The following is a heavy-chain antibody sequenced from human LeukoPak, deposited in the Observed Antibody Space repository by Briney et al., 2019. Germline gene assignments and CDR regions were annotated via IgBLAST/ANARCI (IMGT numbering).Heavy chain of an antibody. CDR2: IYYSGST. J-gene: IGHJ4*02. Sequence: SKTLSLTCTVSGGSISSYYWSWIRQPPGKGLEWIGYIYYSGSTNYNPSLKSRVTISVDTSKNQFSLKLSSVTAADTAVYYCARGESLLWFGESPLFDYWGQGTLVTVSS. CDR3: ARGESLLWFGESPLFDY. CDR1: GGSISSYY. D-gene: IGHD3-10*01. V-gene: IGHV4-59*01.